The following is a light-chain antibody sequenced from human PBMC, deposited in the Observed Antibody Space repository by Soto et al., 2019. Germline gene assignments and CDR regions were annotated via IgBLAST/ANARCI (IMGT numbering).Light chain of an antibody. CDR3: QQYGRSPYT. J-gene: IGKJ2*01. V-gene: IGKV3-20*01. CDR2: GAS. CDR1: QSVSSNN. Sequence: EIVLTQSPGTLYLSPGERATLSCRASQSVSSNNLAWYQQKPGQAPRLLIFGASSRATGIPDRFSGSGSGTDFTLTISRLEPEDFAVYSCQQYGRSPYTVGQGTKLEIK.